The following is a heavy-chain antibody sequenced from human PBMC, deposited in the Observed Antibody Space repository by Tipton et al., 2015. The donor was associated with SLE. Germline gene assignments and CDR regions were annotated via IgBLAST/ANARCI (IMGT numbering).Heavy chain of an antibody. CDR1: GQTETREA. V-gene: IGHV1-3*01. D-gene: IGHD7-27*01. Sequence: GPDPKPPPGAAKGNSKAAGQTETREARNRARQAPGERLEWMGWINAGNGNTKYSQKFQGRVTITRDTSASTAYMELSSLRSEDTAVYYCARDLIGASSLFAYWGQGSLVAVSS. J-gene: IGHJ4*02. CDR3: ARDLIGASSLFAY. CDR2: INAGNGNT.